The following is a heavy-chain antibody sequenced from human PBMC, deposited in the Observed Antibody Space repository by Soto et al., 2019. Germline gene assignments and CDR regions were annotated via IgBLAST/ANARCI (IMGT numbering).Heavy chain of an antibody. CDR2: ISSSSSYI. D-gene: IGHD6-6*01. CDR1: GFTFSSYS. J-gene: IGHJ6*02. CDR3: ARDRRTEYSSSPRYYGMDV. Sequence: EVQLVESGGGLVKPGGSLRLSCAASGFTFSSYSMNWVRQAPGKGLEWVSSISSSSSYIYYADSVKGRFTISRDNAKNSLYLQMNSLRAEDTAVYYCARDRRTEYSSSPRYYGMDVWGQGTTVTVSS. V-gene: IGHV3-21*01.